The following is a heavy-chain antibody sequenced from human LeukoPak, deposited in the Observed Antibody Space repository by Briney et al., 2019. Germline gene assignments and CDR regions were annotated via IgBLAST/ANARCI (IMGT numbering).Heavy chain of an antibody. V-gene: IGHV3-23*01. D-gene: IGHD1-14*01. CDR1: GFAVSNNY. CDR3: AKVAYYYNRSFDP. J-gene: IGHJ5*02. Sequence: GGSLRLSCAASGFAVSNNYMSWVRQAPGKGLEWVSAISGSGGSTYYADSVKGRFTISRDNSKNSLYLQMNSLRAEDTAVYYCAKVAYYYNRSFDPWGQGTLVTVSS. CDR2: ISGSGGST.